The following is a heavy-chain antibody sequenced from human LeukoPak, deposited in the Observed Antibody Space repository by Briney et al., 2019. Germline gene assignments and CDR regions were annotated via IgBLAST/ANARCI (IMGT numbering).Heavy chain of an antibody. J-gene: IGHJ6*03. Sequence: GGSLRLSCAASGLTFSSYSMNCVRQAPGKGLEWVSYISSSSSTIYYADSVKGRFTISRDNAKNSLYLQMNGLRAEDTAVYSCARGRYYMDVWGKGTTVTVSS. CDR2: ISSSSSTI. CDR3: ARGRYYMDV. V-gene: IGHV3-48*01. CDR1: GLTFSSYS.